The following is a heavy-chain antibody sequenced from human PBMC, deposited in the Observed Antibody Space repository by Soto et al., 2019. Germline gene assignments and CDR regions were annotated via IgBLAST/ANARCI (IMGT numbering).Heavy chain of an antibody. CDR2: ICYSGST. CDR3: ARRLYYDSSGFEGGGMDV. D-gene: IGHD3-22*01. J-gene: IGHJ6*02. Sequence: LETLSLTCTVSGGSISSSSYYWGWIRQPPGKGLEWIGSICYSGSTYYNPSLKSRVTISVDTSKNQFSLRLSSVTAADTAVYYCARRLYYDSSGFEGGGMDVWGQGTTVT. V-gene: IGHV4-39*01. CDR1: GGSISSSSYY.